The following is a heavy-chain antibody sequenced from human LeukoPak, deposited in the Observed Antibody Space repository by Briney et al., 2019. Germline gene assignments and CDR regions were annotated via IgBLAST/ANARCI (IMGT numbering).Heavy chain of an antibody. J-gene: IGHJ6*02. V-gene: IGHV4-61*01. Sequence: PSETLSLTCTVSGGSVSSGSYYWSWIRQPPGKGLEWLGYIYYSGSTNYNPSLKSRVTISVDTSKNQFSLKLSSVTAADTAVYYCARVGYDILTGYYVRSYYYYGMDVWGQGTTVTVSS. CDR3: ARVGYDILTGYYVRSYYYYGMDV. CDR1: GGSVSSGSYY. CDR2: IYYSGST. D-gene: IGHD3-9*01.